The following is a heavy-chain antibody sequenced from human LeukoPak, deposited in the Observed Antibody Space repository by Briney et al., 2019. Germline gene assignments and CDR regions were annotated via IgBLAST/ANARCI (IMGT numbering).Heavy chain of an antibody. Sequence: GGSLRLSCAASGFTFSSYEMNWVRQAPGKGPEWVSYISSSGSTIYYADSVKGRFTISRDNAKNSLYLQMNSLRAEDTAVYYCARVSVTMVRGPNDYWGQGTLVTVSS. J-gene: IGHJ4*02. CDR1: GFTFSSYE. V-gene: IGHV3-48*03. CDR2: ISSSGSTI. D-gene: IGHD3-10*01. CDR3: ARVSVTMVRGPNDY.